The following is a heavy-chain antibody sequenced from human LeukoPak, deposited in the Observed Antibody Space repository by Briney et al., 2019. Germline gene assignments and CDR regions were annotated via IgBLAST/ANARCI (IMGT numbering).Heavy chain of an antibody. D-gene: IGHD4-17*01. J-gene: IGHJ6*03. CDR2: ISAYNGNT. Sequence: GASVKVSCKASGYTFTSYGISWVRQAPGQGLEWMGWISAYNGNTNYAQKLQGRVTMTTDTSTSTAYMELRSLRSDDTAVYYCARADTNDGDYAFYSVYYYYMDVWGKGTTVTVSS. CDR3: ARADTNDGDYAFYSVYYYYMDV. CDR1: GYTFTSYG. V-gene: IGHV1-18*01.